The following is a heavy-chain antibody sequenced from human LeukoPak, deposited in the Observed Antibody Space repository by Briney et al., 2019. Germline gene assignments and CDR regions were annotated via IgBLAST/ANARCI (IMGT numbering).Heavy chain of an antibody. D-gene: IGHD3-16*01. Sequence: GGSLRLSCAASGFTFSSYWMSWVRQAPGKGLEGVANIKQDGSEKYYVDSVKGRFTISRDNAKNSLYLQMNSLRAEDTAVYYCASGRLGYYFDYWGQETLVTVSS. V-gene: IGHV3-7*01. CDR1: GFTFSSYW. CDR3: ASGRLGYYFDY. CDR2: IKQDGSEK. J-gene: IGHJ4*02.